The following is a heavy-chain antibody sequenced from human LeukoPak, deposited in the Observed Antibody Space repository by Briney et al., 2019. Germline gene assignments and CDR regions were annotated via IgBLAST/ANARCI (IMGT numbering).Heavy chain of an antibody. V-gene: IGHV1-2*06. Sequence: ASVKVSCKASGYTFTGYNIHRVRQAPGQGLECMARINPNSGDTNYAQKFQGRVTMTRDTSISTAYMELSNLSSDDTAVYYCARDPYVSGSYGWLDPWGQGTLVTVSS. CDR3: ARDPYVSGSYGWLDP. J-gene: IGHJ5*02. D-gene: IGHD3-10*01. CDR2: INPNSGDT. CDR1: GYTFTGYN.